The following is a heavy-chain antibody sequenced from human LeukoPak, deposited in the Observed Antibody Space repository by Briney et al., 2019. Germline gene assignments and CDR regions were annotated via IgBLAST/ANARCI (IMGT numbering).Heavy chain of an antibody. Sequence: GGSLRLSCAASGFTFSSDAMNWVRQAPGKGLEWVTSIRESGGSTFYADSVKGRFTISKDNSKNTVYLQMSSLRVDDTAVYYCAKAASSSWPSYYYGMDVWGQGTTVTVSS. CDR1: GFTFSSDA. CDR3: AKAASSSWPSYYYGMDV. D-gene: IGHD6-13*01. CDR2: IRESGGST. J-gene: IGHJ6*02. V-gene: IGHV3-23*01.